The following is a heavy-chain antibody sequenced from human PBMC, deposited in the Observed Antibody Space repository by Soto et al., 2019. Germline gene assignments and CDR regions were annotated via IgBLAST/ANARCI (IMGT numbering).Heavy chain of an antibody. J-gene: IGHJ5*02. CDR2: IRSKAYGGTT. CDR3: NTNYYDSSGYDKWFDP. D-gene: IGHD3-22*01. Sequence: SLRLSCTASGFTFGDYAMSWFRQAPGKGLEWVGFIRSKAYGGTTHYAASVKGRFTISRDDSKSIAYLQMNSLKTEDTAVYYCNTNYYDSSGYDKWFDPWGQGALVTVS. V-gene: IGHV3-49*03. CDR1: GFTFGDYA.